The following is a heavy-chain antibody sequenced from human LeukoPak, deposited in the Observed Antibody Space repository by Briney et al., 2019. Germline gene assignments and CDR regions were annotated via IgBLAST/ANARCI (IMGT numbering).Heavy chain of an antibody. J-gene: IGHJ6*03. D-gene: IGHD3-22*01. CDR2: VYYSGST. CDR1: GGSITRYY. CDR3: ARYSSGYYGYYYYYMDV. Sequence: SETLSLTCSVSGGSITRYYWNWIRQPPGKGLEWIGYVYYSGSTNYNPSLKSRVTISVDTSKNQFSLKLSSVTAADTAVYYCARYSSGYYGYYYYYMDVWGKGTTVTISS. V-gene: IGHV4-59*01.